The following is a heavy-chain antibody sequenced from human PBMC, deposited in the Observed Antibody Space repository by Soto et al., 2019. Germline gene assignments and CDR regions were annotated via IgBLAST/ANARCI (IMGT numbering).Heavy chain of an antibody. Sequence: ASVKVSCKASGYTFTGYYMHWVRQAPGQGLEWMGWINPNSGGTNYAQKFQGWVTMTRDTSISTAYMELTSVTAADTAVYYCARVGNWNDGLGSWGQGALVTVSS. D-gene: IGHD1-1*01. V-gene: IGHV1-2*04. CDR3: ARVGNWNDGLGS. CDR1: GYTFTGYY. CDR2: INPNSGGT. J-gene: IGHJ5*02.